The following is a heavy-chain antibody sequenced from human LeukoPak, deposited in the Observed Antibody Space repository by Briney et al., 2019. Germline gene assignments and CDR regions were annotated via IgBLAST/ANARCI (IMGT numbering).Heavy chain of an antibody. V-gene: IGHV4-39*07. CDR2: INHSGST. CDR1: GGSISSSSYY. CDR3: ARRSGYSYFQH. D-gene: IGHD3-3*01. J-gene: IGHJ1*01. Sequence: PSETLSLTCTVSGGSISSSSYYWGWIRQPPGKGLEWIGEINHSGSTNYNPSLKSRVTISVDTSKNQFSLKLSSVTAADTAVYYCARRSGYSYFQHWGQGTLVTVSS.